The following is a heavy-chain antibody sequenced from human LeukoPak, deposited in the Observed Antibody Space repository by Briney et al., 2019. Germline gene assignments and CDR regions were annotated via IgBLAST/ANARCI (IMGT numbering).Heavy chain of an antibody. J-gene: IGHJ4*02. V-gene: IGHV3-23*01. CDR3: AKKCDYVNTSHTPCY. Sequence: GRSLSFSSAASALPPSIYAMSWVRQAPGKGLEWVSSISDGGWTAYTDSVKGRFFISRETATNTLYLQMNRLRVEDTAVYYCAKKCDYVNTSHTPCYWGQATLVTVSS. CDR2: ISDGGWT. D-gene: IGHD4-17*01. CDR1: ALPPSIYA.